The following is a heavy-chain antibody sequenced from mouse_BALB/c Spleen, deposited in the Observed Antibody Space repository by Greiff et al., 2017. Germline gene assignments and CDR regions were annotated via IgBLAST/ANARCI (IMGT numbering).Heavy chain of an antibody. D-gene: IGHD2-10*02. CDR2: ISSGGSYT. Sequence: EVKLMESGGDLVKPGGSLKLSCAASGFTFSSYGMSWVRQTPDKRLEWVATISSGGSYTYYPDSVKGRFTISRDNAKNTLYLQMSSLKSEDTAMYYCARGYGNYPYYFDYWGQGTTLTVSS. J-gene: IGHJ2*01. CDR1: GFTFSSYG. CDR3: ARGYGNYPYYFDY. V-gene: IGHV5-6*01.